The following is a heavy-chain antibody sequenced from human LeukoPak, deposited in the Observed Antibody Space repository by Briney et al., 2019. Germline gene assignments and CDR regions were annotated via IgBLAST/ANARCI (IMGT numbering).Heavy chain of an antibody. CDR2: VDHTGST. V-gene: IGHV4-61*10. D-gene: IGHD6-13*01. Sequence: PSQTLSLTCSVSGESISSSRHYWSWIRQPAGQGLEWIGYVDHTGSTNFNPSLNGRVSISRDTTKNLFSLRLRSVTAADTAVYFCAKGRVSSSTWYSTYYYYFYMDLWGKGTTVTVSS. CDR1: GESISSSRHY. CDR3: AKGRVSSSTWYSTYYYYFYMDL. J-gene: IGHJ6*03.